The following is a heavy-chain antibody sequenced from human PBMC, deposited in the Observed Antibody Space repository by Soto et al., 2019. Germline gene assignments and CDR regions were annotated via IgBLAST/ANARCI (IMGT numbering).Heavy chain of an antibody. V-gene: IGHV1-18*01. CDR3: ARDDLGDSVRPMVRGVGRSYYYYYYMDV. D-gene: IGHD3-10*01. J-gene: IGHJ6*03. Sequence: GASVKVSSTASGYTVTIYGISGVRQAPGQGLEWMGWISAYNGNTNYAQKLQGRVTMTTDTSTSTAYMELRSLRSDDTAVYYCARDDLGDSVRPMVRGVGRSYYYYYYMDVWGKGTTVTVSS. CDR1: GYTVTIYG. CDR2: ISAYNGNT.